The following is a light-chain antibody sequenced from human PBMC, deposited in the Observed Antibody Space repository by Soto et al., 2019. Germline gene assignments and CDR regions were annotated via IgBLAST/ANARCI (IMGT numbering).Light chain of an antibody. Sequence: EIVLTQSPGTLSLSPGERATLSCRASQSVSSSYLAWYQQKPGQAPRLLIYGASSRATGIPDRFSGSGSGTDFTLTINRLEPEDFAVYYCQQYGSSPGTCGQGTKGDIK. CDR3: QQYGSSPGT. J-gene: IGKJ1*01. V-gene: IGKV3-20*01. CDR1: QSVSSSY. CDR2: GAS.